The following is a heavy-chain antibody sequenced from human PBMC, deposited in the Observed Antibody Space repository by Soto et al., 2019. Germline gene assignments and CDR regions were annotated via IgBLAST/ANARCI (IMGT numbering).Heavy chain of an antibody. CDR3: TTDHIAARPPDFDY. CDR2: IKSKTDGGTT. Sequence: GGSLRLSCAASGFTFSKAWMSWVRQAPGKGLEWVGRIKSKTDGGTTDYAAPVKGRFTISRDDSKNTLYLQMNSLKTEDTAVYYCTTDHIAARPPDFDYWGQGTLVTVSS. J-gene: IGHJ4*02. CDR1: GFTFSKAW. V-gene: IGHV3-15*01. D-gene: IGHD6-6*01.